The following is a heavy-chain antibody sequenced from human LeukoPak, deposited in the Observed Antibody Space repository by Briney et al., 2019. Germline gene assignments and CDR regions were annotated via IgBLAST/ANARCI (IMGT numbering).Heavy chain of an antibody. D-gene: IGHD2-2*01. CDR2: ISSSSSYI. J-gene: IGHJ4*02. CDR1: GFTFSSYS. Sequence: GGSLRLSCAASGFTFSSYSMNWVRQAPGKGLEWVSSISSSSSYIYYADSVKGRFTISRDNAKNSLYLQMNSLRAEDTAVYYCARDSTSIVVVPAATDYWGQGTLVTVSS. V-gene: IGHV3-21*01. CDR3: ARDSTSIVVVPAATDY.